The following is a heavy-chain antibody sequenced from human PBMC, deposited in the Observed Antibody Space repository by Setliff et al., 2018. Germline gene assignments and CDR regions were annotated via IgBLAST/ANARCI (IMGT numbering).Heavy chain of an antibody. CDR3: ARENTGFYYHYYMDV. J-gene: IGHJ6*03. CDR2: INWNGGST. V-gene: IGHV3-20*04. D-gene: IGHD3-10*01. Sequence: LRLSCVASGFTFDDYAMSWVRQAPGKGLEWVCGINWNGGSTGYADSVKGRFTISRDNAKNSLYLQMNSLRAEDTALYYCARENTGFYYHYYMDVWGKGTTVTV. CDR1: GFTFDDYA.